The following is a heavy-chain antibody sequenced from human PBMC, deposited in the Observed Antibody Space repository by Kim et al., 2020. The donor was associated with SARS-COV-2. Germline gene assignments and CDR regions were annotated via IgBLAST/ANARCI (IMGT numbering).Heavy chain of an antibody. V-gene: IGHV4-34*01. CDR2: INHSGST. Sequence: SETLSLTCAVYGGSFSGYYWSWIRQPPGKGLEWIGEINHSGSTNYNPSLKSRVTIAVDTSKNQFSLKLSSVTVADTAVYYCAGGDYGDYVFHPGYYYGMDVWGQGTTVTVSS. CDR1: GGSFSGYY. J-gene: IGHJ6*02. CDR3: AGGDYGDYVFHPGYYYGMDV. D-gene: IGHD4-17*01.